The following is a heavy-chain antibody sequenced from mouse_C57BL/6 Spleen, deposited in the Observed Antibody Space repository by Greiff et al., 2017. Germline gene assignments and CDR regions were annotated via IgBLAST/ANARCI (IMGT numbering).Heavy chain of an antibody. CDR3: ARREFRYFDV. J-gene: IGHJ1*03. CDR1: GYTITSYW. CDR2: IYPSDSET. V-gene: IGHV1-61*01. Sequence: QVQLQQPGAELVRPGSSVKLSCKASGYTITSYWMDWVKQRPGQGLEWIGNIYPSDSETHYNQKFKDKATLTVDKSSSTAYMQLSSLTSEDSAVYYCARREFRYFDVWGTGTTVTVSS.